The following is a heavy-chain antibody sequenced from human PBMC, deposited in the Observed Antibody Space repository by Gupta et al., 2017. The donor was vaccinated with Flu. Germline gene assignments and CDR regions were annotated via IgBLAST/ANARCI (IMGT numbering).Heavy chain of an antibody. Sequence: PGKGLEWMGRIDPSDSYTNYSPSFQGHVTISADKSISTAYLQWSSLKASDTAMYYCARRYDFWSGYLDYWGQGTLVTVSS. V-gene: IGHV5-10-1*01. J-gene: IGHJ4*02. CDR2: IDPSDSYT. D-gene: IGHD3-3*01. CDR3: ARRYDFWSGYLDY.